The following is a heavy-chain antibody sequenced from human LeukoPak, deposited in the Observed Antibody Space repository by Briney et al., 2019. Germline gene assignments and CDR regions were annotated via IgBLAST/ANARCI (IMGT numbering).Heavy chain of an antibody. CDR2: ISYDGSNK. Sequence: GRSLRLSCAASGFTFSSSGMHWVRQAPGKGLEWVAVISYDGSNKYYADSVKGRFAISRDNSKNTLYVQMNSLRAKDAAVYYCARGLGDCSGGSCYGLFDYWGQGTLVTVSS. V-gene: IGHV3-30*03. D-gene: IGHD2-15*01. CDR3: ARGLGDCSGGSCYGLFDY. J-gene: IGHJ4*02. CDR1: GFTFSSSG.